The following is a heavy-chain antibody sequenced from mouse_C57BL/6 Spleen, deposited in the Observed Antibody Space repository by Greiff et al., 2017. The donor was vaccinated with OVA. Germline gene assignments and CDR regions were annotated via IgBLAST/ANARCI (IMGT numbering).Heavy chain of an antibody. CDR3: ARWLLRGGLDY. CDR2: IYPGDGDT. D-gene: IGHD2-3*01. CDR1: GYAFSSSW. Sequence: VQLQQSGPELVKPGASVKISCKASGYAFSSSWMNWVKQRPGKGLEWIGRIYPGDGDTNYNGKFKGKATLTADKSSSTAYMQLSSLTSEDSAVYFCARWLLRGGLDYWGQGTTLTVSS. V-gene: IGHV1-82*01. J-gene: IGHJ2*01.